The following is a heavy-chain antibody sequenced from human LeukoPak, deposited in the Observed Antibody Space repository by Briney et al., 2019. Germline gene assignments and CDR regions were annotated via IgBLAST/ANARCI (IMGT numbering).Heavy chain of an antibody. CDR2: ISTSGRTT. J-gene: IGHJ4*02. V-gene: IGHV3-48*03. D-gene: IGHD3-3*02. CDR3: AKFSLG. CDR1: GFSFSGDE. Sequence: GGSLRLSCAASGFSFSGDELNWVRQAPGKGLEWLSYISTSGRTTYYADSVKGRFTISRDNSKNTLYLQMNSLRAEDTAVYYCAKFSLGWGQGTLVTVSS.